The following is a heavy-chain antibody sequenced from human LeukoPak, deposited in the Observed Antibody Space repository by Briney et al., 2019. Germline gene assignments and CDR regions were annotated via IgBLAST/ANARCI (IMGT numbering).Heavy chain of an antibody. CDR2: ISYDGSNK. V-gene: IGHV3-30*04. D-gene: IGHD5-18*01. CDR1: GFTFSSYA. J-gene: IGHJ4*02. CDR3: ATDSGYSYGSDY. Sequence: GRSLRLSCAASGFTFSSYAMHWVRQAPGKGLEWGAVISYDGSNKYYADSVKGRFTISRDNSKNTLYLQMNSLRAEDTAVYYCATDSGYSYGSDYWGQGTLVTVSS.